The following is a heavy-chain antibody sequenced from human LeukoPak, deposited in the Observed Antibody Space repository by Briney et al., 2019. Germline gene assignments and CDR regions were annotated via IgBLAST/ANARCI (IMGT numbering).Heavy chain of an antibody. D-gene: IGHD3-10*01. Sequence: PGGSLRLSCAASGFTFSSYGMNWVRQAPGKGLEWVSSISSSSSYIYYADSVKGRFTISRDNAKNSLYLQMNSLRAEDTAVYYCASAGGSGGDVWGKGTTVTVSS. CDR3: ASAGGSGGDV. CDR2: ISSSSSYI. V-gene: IGHV3-21*01. CDR1: GFTFSSYG. J-gene: IGHJ6*04.